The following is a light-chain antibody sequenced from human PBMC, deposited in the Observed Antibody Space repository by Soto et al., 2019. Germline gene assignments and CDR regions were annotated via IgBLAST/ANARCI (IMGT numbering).Light chain of an antibody. J-gene: IGKJ1*01. CDR1: QDISTW. Sequence: DIQMTQSPSSVSASVGDRVTITCRASQDISTWLAWYQQKPGTAPKLLIYSASNLQRGVPSRFSGSGSGTDFSLTISRLQPEDFATYYCHQANSFPRTFGQGTKVEIK. V-gene: IGKV1-12*01. CDR2: SAS. CDR3: HQANSFPRT.